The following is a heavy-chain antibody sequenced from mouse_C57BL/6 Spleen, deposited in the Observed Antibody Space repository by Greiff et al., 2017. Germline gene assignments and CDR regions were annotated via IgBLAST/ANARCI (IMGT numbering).Heavy chain of an antibody. D-gene: IGHD6-1*01. CDR2: IDPSDSYT. J-gene: IGHJ2*01. CDR1: GYTFTSYW. Sequence: VQLQQPGAELVKPGASVKLSCKASGYTFTSYWMQWVKQRPGQGLEWIGEIDPSDSYTNYNQKFKGKATLTVDTSSSPAYMQLSSLTSEDSAVYYCARGGNNRFDYWGQGTTLTVSS. CDR3: ARGGNNRFDY. V-gene: IGHV1-50*01.